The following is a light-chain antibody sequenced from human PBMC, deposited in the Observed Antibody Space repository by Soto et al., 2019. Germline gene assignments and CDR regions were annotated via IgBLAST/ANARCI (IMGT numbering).Light chain of an antibody. CDR1: QDISSW. V-gene: IGKV1-12*01. J-gene: IGKJ2*01. CDR3: QQANSFPPMFT. CDR2: AAS. Sequence: DIQMTQSPSSVSASVGDRVTITCRASQDISSWLTWYQQKPGKAPKLLIYAASTLQTGVPSRFSGSGSGTDFTLTISNLQPEDFATYYCQQANSFPPMFTFGQGTRLEI.